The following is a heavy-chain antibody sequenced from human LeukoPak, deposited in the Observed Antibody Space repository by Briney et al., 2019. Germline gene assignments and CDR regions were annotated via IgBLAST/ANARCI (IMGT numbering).Heavy chain of an antibody. CDR1: GYTFTSYG. CDR3: ARDRNDFWSGSSFVY. Sequence: ASVKVSCKASGYTFTSYGISWVRQAPGQGLEWVGWINPNNGGTKYAQNFQGRVTLTRDTSISTVYMELSSLRSDDTAVYFCARDRNDFWSGSSFVYWGQGTLVTVSS. D-gene: IGHD3-3*01. V-gene: IGHV1-2*02. CDR2: INPNNGGT. J-gene: IGHJ4*02.